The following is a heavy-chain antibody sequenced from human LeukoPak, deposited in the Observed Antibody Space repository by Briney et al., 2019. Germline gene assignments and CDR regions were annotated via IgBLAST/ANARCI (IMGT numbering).Heavy chain of an antibody. J-gene: IGHJ6*04. Sequence: SVKVSCKASGGTFSSYAISWVRQAPGQGLEWMGGIIPIFGTANYAQKFQGRVTITADKSTSTAYMELSSLRSEDTAVYYCATKWGYCSSTSCYGDYYYYGMDVWGKGTTVTVSS. CDR3: ATKWGYCSSTSCYGDYYYYGMDV. V-gene: IGHV1-69*06. D-gene: IGHD2-2*01. CDR2: IIPIFGTA. CDR1: GGTFSSYA.